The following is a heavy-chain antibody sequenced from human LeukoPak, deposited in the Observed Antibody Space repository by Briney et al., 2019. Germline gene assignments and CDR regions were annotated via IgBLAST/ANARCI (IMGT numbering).Heavy chain of an antibody. V-gene: IGHV1-8*03. J-gene: IGHJ3*02. Sequence: ASVKVSCKASGYTFTSYDINWVRQATGQGLEWMGWMNPNSGNTGYAQKFQGRVTITRNTSIGTAYMELSSLRSEDTAVYYCARGLYNGDAFDIWGQGTMVTVSS. CDR3: ARGLYNGDAFDI. D-gene: IGHD1-14*01. CDR2: MNPNSGNT. CDR1: GYTFTSYD.